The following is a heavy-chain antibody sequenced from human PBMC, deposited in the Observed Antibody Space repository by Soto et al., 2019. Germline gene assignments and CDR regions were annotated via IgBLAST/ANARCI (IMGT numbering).Heavy chain of an antibody. CDR1: GFTFDNYG. Sequence: QVHLVESGGGVVQPGKSLRLSCAASGFTFDNYGMLWVRQAPGKGLEWVALISYDDSYRYYTNSVRGRFTISRDNSKNMVFLNMNSLQGDDTAVYYCAGGDYGDSIDFWGQGTLVTVSS. V-gene: IGHV3-33*01. D-gene: IGHD4-17*01. CDR3: AGGDYGDSIDF. J-gene: IGHJ4*02. CDR2: ISYDDSYR.